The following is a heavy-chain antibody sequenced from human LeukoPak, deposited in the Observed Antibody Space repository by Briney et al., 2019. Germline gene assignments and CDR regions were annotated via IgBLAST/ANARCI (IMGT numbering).Heavy chain of an antibody. CDR1: GITLSDNG. Sequence: GGSLRLSCAVSGITLSDNGMSWFRQPPGKGLGWVAGISDSGGSTTYADSVKGRFTISRDNPKNTLYLQMNSLRAEDTAVYFCAKRGVVIRVILVGFHKEAYYFDSWGQGALVTVSS. CDR2: ISDSGGST. CDR3: AKRGVVIRVILVGFHKEAYYFDS. J-gene: IGHJ4*02. D-gene: IGHD3-22*01. V-gene: IGHV3-23*01.